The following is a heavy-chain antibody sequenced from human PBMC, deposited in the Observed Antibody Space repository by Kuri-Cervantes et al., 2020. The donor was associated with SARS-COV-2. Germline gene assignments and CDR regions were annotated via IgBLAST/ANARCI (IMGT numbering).Heavy chain of an antibody. J-gene: IGHJ6*02. CDR1: GFTFSSYG. Sequence: GGSLRLSCPVSGFTFSSYGMHWVRQAPGKGLEWVAVISYDGSNKYYADSVKGRFTISRDNSKNTLYLQMNSLRAEDTAVYYCAKALRIVVVPAALGFDYYYGMDVWGQGTTVTVSS. V-gene: IGHV3-30*18. CDR3: AKALRIVVVPAALGFDYYYGMDV. D-gene: IGHD2-2*01. CDR2: ISYDGSNK.